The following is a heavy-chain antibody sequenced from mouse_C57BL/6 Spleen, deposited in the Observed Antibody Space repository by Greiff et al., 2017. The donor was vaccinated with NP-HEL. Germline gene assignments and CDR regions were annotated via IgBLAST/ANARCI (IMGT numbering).Heavy chain of an antibody. D-gene: IGHD2-3*01. CDR3: TFLYYFDD. V-gene: IGHV14-4*01. CDR2: IDPENGDT. Sequence: VQLQQSGAELVRPGASVKLSCTASGFNIKDDYMHWVKQRPEQGLEWIGWIDPENGDTEYASKFQGKATITADTSSNTAYLQLSSLTSEDTAVYYCTFLYYFDDWGQGTTLTVSS. CDR1: GFNIKDDY. J-gene: IGHJ2*01.